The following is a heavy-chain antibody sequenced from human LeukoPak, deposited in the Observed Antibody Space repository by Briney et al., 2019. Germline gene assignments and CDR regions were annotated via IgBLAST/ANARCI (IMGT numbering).Heavy chain of an antibody. V-gene: IGHV4-34*01. J-gene: IGHJ6*04. Sequence: SETLSLTCAVYGGSFSGYYWSWIRQPPGKGLEWIGEINHSGSTNYNPSLKSRVTISVDTSKNQFSLKLSSVTAADTAAYYCARKGRRYQLPPYYYYGMDVWGKGTTVTVSS. CDR2: INHSGST. CDR3: ARKGRRYQLPPYYYYGMDV. CDR1: GGSFSGYY. D-gene: IGHD2-2*01.